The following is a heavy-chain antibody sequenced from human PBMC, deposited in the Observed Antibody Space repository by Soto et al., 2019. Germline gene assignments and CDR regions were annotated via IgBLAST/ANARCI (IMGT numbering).Heavy chain of an antibody. Sequence: QVQLVQSGAEVKKPGASVKVSCKASGYTFTSYYMHWVRQAPGQGLEWMGIINPSGSTSYAQKFQGRVTMARDTSTSTVYMELSSLRSGDTAVYYGARVYCSGGSCYSIDYWGQGTLVTVSS. CDR3: ARVYCSGGSCYSIDY. J-gene: IGHJ4*02. V-gene: IGHV1-46*03. D-gene: IGHD2-15*01. CDR2: INPSGST. CDR1: GYTFTSYY.